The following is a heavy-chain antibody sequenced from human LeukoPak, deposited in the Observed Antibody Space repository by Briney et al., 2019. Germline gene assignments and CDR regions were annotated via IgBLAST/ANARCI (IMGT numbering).Heavy chain of an antibody. J-gene: IGHJ4*02. CDR1: GLTYRGFW. V-gene: IGHV3-74*01. Sequence: ILSCASSGLTYRGFWLHGVRQAPGKGLVWVSKMDGKGTQTGYAAYVRGRFTISRDNAKNTLSVQVNRPRVEDTAVYYCARGGMSPVDNWGQGTLGTVSS. CDR2: MDGKGTQT. CDR3: ARGGMSPVDN. D-gene: IGHD3-16*01.